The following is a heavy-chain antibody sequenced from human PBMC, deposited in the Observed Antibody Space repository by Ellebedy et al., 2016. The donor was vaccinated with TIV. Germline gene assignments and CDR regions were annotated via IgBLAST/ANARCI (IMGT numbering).Heavy chain of an antibody. CDR2: ISGTSKTI. Sequence: GESLKISCAASGFTFNNFCINWVRQAPGKGLEWVSYISGTSKTIYYADSVKGRFTVSRDNAKNSVYLQMNSLRAEDTAVYYCARGNYYDSNPTDWGQGTLVTVSS. J-gene: IGHJ4*02. CDR3: ARGNYYDSNPTD. CDR1: GFTFNNFC. V-gene: IGHV3-48*04. D-gene: IGHD3-22*01.